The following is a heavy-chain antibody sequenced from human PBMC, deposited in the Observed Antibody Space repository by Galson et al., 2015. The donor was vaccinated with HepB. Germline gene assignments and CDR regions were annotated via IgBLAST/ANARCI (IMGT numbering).Heavy chain of an antibody. CDR3: VKVPPRIYDSLTGEAPGSDP. CDR1: GFTFSSSA. J-gene: IGHJ5*02. D-gene: IGHD3-9*01. Sequence: SLRLSCAASGFTFSSSAMHWVRQAPGKGLKYVSFIRLTGGRPSSASSVKGRFTISRDNSKNTRELQMSSLGAEDTGVYYCVKVPPRIYDSLTGEAPGSDPWCQGTLVTVSS. CDR2: IRLTGGRP. V-gene: IGHV3-64D*06.